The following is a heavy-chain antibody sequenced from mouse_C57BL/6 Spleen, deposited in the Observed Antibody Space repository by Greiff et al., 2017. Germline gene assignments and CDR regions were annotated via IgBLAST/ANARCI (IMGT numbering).Heavy chain of an antibody. V-gene: IGHV5-17*01. J-gene: IGHJ1*03. CDR3: ARDYYGSRRDWYFDV. D-gene: IGHD1-1*01. CDR1: GFTFSDYG. Sequence: EVHLVESGGGLVKPGGSLKLSCAASGFTFSDYGMHWVRQAPEKGLEWVAYISSGSSTIYYADTVKGRFTISRDNAKNTLFLQMTSLRSEDTAMYYCARDYYGSRRDWYFDVWGTGTTVTVSS. CDR2: ISSGSSTI.